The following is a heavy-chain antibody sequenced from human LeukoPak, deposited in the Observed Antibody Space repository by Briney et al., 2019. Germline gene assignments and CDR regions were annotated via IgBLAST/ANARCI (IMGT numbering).Heavy chain of an antibody. J-gene: IGHJ4*02. CDR3: ARDRLPYYYNCSGYYPFDY. CDR1: GGTFSSYA. Sequence: ASVKVSCKASGGTFSSYAISWVRQAPGQGLEWMGGIIPIFGTANYAQKFQGRVTITTDESTSTAYMELSSLRSEDTAVYYCARDRLPYYYNCSGYYPFDYWGQGTLVTVSS. D-gene: IGHD3-22*01. CDR2: IIPIFGTA. V-gene: IGHV1-69*05.